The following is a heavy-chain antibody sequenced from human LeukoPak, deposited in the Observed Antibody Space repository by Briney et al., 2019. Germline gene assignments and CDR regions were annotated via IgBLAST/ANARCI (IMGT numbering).Heavy chain of an antibody. CDR3: ARGGSGWSPFDY. Sequence: PETLSLTCAVSGGSISSSNWWSWVRQTPEKGLEWIGEIFHTGIANYNPSLESRVTISIDKSKNQFSLKVISVTAADTAVYYCARGGSGWSPFDYWGQGTLVSVSS. CDR2: IFHTGIA. D-gene: IGHD6-19*01. V-gene: IGHV4-4*03. J-gene: IGHJ4*02. CDR1: GGSISSSNW.